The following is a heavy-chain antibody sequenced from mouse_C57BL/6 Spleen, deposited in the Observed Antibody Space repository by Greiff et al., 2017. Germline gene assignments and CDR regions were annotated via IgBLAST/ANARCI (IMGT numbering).Heavy chain of an antibody. V-gene: IGHV2-6*01. Sequence: VKLMESGPGLVAPSQSLSITCTVSGFSLTSYGVDWVRQSPGKGLEWLGVIWGVGSTNYNSALKSRLSISKDNSKSQVFLKMNSLQTDDTAMYYCASGGYSTPFAYWGQGTLVTVSA. D-gene: IGHD2-3*01. CDR1: GFSLTSYG. CDR2: IWGVGST. J-gene: IGHJ3*01. CDR3: ASGGYSTPFAY.